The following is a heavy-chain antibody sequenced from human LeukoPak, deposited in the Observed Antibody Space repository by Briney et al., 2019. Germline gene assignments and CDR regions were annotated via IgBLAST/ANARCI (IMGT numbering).Heavy chain of an antibody. CDR3: ARQDHYYDSSGFDY. CDR2: IYYSGST. V-gene: IGHV4-39*01. Sequence: PSETLSLTCTVSGGSISSSSYYWGWIRQPPGKGLEWIGSIYYSGSTYYNPSLKSRVTISVDTSKNQFSLKLSSVTAADTAVYYCARQDHYYDSSGFDYWGQGTLVTVSS. J-gene: IGHJ4*02. D-gene: IGHD3-22*01. CDR1: GGSISSSSYY.